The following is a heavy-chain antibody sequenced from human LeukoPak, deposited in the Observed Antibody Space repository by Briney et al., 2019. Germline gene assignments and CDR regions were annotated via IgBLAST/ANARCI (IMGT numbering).Heavy chain of an antibody. CDR2: INPSGGST. D-gene: IGHD6-19*01. J-gene: IGHJ4*02. CDR3: ARDFGEVSSGWYVFDY. CDR1: GYTFTSYY. Sequence: ASVKVSCKASGYTFTSYYMHWVRQAPGQGLEWMGIINPSGGSTSYAQKFQGWVTMTRDTSISTAYMELSRLRSDDTAVYYCARDFGEVSSGWYVFDYWGQGTLVTVSS. V-gene: IGHV1-46*01.